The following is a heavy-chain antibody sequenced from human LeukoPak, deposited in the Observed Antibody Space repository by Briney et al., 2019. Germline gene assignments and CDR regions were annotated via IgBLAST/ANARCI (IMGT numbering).Heavy chain of an antibody. V-gene: IGHV4-59*08. CDR2: IYYSGST. CDR1: GGSFSGYY. Sequence: SETLSLTCAVYGGSFSGYYWSWIRQPPGKGLEWIGYIYYSGSTNYNPSLKSRVTISVDTSKNQFSLKLSSVTAADTAVYYCARHDDSSWYWFDPWGQGTLVAVSS. D-gene: IGHD6-13*01. J-gene: IGHJ5*02. CDR3: ARHDDSSWYWFDP.